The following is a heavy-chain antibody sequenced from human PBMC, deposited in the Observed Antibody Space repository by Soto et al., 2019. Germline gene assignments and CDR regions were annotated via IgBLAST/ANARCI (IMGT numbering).Heavy chain of an antibody. CDR3: ARRGAGFDI. CDR2: MNSDGSST. J-gene: IGHJ3*02. Sequence: EVQLVESGGGLVQPGGSLTLSCADSGFTFSNYWMHWVRQAPGKGLVWVSRMNSDGSSTTYADSVKGRFTISRDNAKNTLYLEMNSLRAEDTAVYYCARRGAGFDIWGQGTMVTVSS. V-gene: IGHV3-74*01. D-gene: IGHD6-19*01. CDR1: GFTFSNYW.